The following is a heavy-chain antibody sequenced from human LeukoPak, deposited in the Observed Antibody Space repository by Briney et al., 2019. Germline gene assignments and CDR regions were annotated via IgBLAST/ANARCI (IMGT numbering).Heavy chain of an antibody. Sequence: GESLKISCKGSGYSFTSYWIGWVRQMPGKGLKWMGIIYPGDSDTRYSPSFHGQVTISADTSISTAYLQWRSLKASDTAMYYCATLRGPDGAFYFAYWGQGTLVTVSS. CDR3: ATLRGPDGAFYFAY. D-gene: IGHD3-16*01. CDR2: IYPGDSDT. CDR1: GYSFTSYW. V-gene: IGHV5-51*01. J-gene: IGHJ4*02.